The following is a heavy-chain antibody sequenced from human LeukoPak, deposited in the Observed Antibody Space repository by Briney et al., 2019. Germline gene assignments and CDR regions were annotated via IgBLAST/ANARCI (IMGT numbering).Heavy chain of an antibody. D-gene: IGHD3-22*01. J-gene: IGHJ1*01. V-gene: IGHV1-69*13. CDR2: IIPIFGTA. CDR3: ARDRPPYDSSGYSEYFQH. Sequence: SVKVSCKASGGTFSSYAISWVRQAPGQGLEWMGGIIPIFGTANYAQKFQGRVTITADESTSTAYMELSSLRSEDTAVYYCARDRPPYDSSGYSEYFQHWGQGTLVTVSS. CDR1: GGTFSSYA.